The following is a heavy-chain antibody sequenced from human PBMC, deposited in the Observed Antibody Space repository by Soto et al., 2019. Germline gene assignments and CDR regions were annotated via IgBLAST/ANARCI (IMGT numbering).Heavy chain of an antibody. CDR2: IYYNGST. CDR1: GGSISSYY. CDR3: ARCIIAAAGTPPWFDP. J-gene: IGHJ5*02. V-gene: IGHV4-59*01. D-gene: IGHD6-13*01. Sequence: PSETLSLTCTVSGGSISSYYWSWIRQPPGKGLEWIGYIYYNGSTNYNPSLKSRVTISVDTSKNQFSLKLSSVTAADTAVYYCARCIIAAAGTPPWFDPWGQGTLVTVSS.